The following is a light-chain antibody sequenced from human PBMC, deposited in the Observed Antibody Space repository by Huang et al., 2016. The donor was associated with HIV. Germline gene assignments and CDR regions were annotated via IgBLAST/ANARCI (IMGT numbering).Light chain of an antibody. V-gene: IGKV3-11*01. J-gene: IGKJ4*01. CDR3: QQRGSWPLT. Sequence: EIVLTQSPATLSVSPGERATLSCRASQSVANYLAWYQQKTGQAPRLLIYDASNRATSIPARFSGSGSGTDFTLTISSLEPEYFAVYYCQQRGSWPLTFGGGTKVDI. CDR1: QSVANY. CDR2: DAS.